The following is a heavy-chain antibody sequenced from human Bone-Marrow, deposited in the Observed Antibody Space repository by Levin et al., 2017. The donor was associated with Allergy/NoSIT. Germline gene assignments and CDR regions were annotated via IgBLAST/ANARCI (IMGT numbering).Heavy chain of an antibody. Sequence: GESLKISCAASGFTFSSYSMNWVRQAPGKGLEWVSYISSSSSTIYYADSVKGRFTISRDNAKNSLYLQMNSLRDEDTAVYYCARVRRRVAAAGPNFDYWGQGTLVTVSS. CDR2: ISSSSSTI. CDR3: ARVRRRVAAAGPNFDY. CDR1: GFTFSSYS. V-gene: IGHV3-48*02. J-gene: IGHJ4*02. D-gene: IGHD6-13*01.